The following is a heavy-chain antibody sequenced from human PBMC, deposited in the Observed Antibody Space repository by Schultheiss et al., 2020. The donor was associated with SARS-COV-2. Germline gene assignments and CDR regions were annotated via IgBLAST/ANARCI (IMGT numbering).Heavy chain of an antibody. CDR2: MNPNSGNT. CDR3: ARDRARVVPAARFDP. CDR1: GYTFTSYD. V-gene: IGHV1-8*01. D-gene: IGHD2-2*01. J-gene: IGHJ5*02. Sequence: ASVKVSCKASGYTFTSYDINWVRQATGQGLEWMGWMNPNSGNTGYAQKFQGRVTMTRNTSISTAYMELSSLRAEDTAVYYCARDRARVVPAARFDPWGQGTLVTVSS.